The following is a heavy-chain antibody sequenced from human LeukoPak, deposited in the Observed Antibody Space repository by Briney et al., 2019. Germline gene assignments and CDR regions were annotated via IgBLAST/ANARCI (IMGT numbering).Heavy chain of an antibody. J-gene: IGHJ4*02. Sequence: SETLSLTCTVSGGSISSYYWSWIRQPPGKGLEWIGYIYYSGSTNYNPSLKSRVTISVDASKNQFSLKLSSVTAADTAVYYCTSGPGGYGGNGGGHYWGQGTLVTVSS. V-gene: IGHV4-59*01. CDR1: GGSISSYY. CDR2: IYYSGST. D-gene: IGHD4-23*01. CDR3: TSGPGGYGGNGGGHY.